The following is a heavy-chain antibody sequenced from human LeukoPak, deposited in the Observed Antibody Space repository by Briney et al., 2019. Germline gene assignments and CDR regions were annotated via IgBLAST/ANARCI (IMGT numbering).Heavy chain of an antibody. V-gene: IGHV3-30*03. CDR3: ARDRNYYDSSGYYPY. Sequence: GGSLRLSCAASGFTFSSYGMHWVRQAPGKGLEWVAVISYDGSNKYYADSVKGRFTISRDNAKNSLYLQMNSLRAEDTAVYYCARDRNYYDSSGYYPYWGQGTLVTVSS. J-gene: IGHJ4*02. D-gene: IGHD3-22*01. CDR2: ISYDGSNK. CDR1: GFTFSSYG.